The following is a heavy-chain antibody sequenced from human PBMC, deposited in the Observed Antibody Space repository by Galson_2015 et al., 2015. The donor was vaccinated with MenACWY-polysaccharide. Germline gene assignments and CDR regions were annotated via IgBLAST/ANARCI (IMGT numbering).Heavy chain of an antibody. Sequence: TLSLTCTVSGGSISSGGYYWSWIRQHPGKGLEWIGYIHYSGSTYYNPSLRGRVTVSVDTSKNQFSLKLSSVTAADTAVYYCARRAPSWGFFDYWGQGALATVSS. J-gene: IGHJ4*02. V-gene: IGHV4-31*03. D-gene: IGHD3-16*01. CDR2: IHYSGST. CDR1: GGSISSGGYY. CDR3: ARRAPSWGFFDY.